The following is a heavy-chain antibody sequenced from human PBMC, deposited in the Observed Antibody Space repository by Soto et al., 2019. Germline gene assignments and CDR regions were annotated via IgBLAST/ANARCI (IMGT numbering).Heavy chain of an antibody. D-gene: IGHD6-6*01. CDR2: IDPSDSYT. CDR3: ARHYKPSIAARPYYYYGMDV. J-gene: IGHJ6*02. Sequence: GESLKISCKGSGYSFTSYWISWVRQMPGKGLEWMGRIDPSDSYTNYSPSFQGHVTISADKSISTAYLQWSSLKASDTAMYYCARHYKPSIAARPYYYYGMDVWGQGTTVTVSS. CDR1: GYSFTSYW. V-gene: IGHV5-10-1*01.